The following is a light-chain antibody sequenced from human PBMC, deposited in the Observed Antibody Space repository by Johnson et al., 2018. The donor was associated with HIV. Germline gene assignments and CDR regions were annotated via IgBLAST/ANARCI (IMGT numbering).Light chain of an antibody. CDR2: ENN. V-gene: IGLV1-51*02. Sequence: QSVLTQPPSVSAAPGQKVTISCSGSSSNIGNNYVSWYQQLPGTAPKLLIYENNKRPSGIPDRFSGSKSGTSATLGITGLQTGDAADYYCGTWDSSLSAGYYVFGTGTKVTVL. CDR3: GTWDSSLSAGYYV. J-gene: IGLJ1*01. CDR1: SSNIGNNY.